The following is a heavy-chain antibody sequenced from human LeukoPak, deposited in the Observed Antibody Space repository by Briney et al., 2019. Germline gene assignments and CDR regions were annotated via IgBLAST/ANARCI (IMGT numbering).Heavy chain of an antibody. CDR2: IYYSGST. Sequence: SETLSLTCTVSGGSISSSSYYWGWIRQPPGKGLEWIGSIYYSGSTYYNPSLKSRVTISVDTSKNQFSLKLSSVTAADTAVYYCARHIAAAVGRYFDYWGQGTLVTVSS. CDR1: GGSISSSSYY. D-gene: IGHD6-13*01. CDR3: ARHIAAAVGRYFDY. V-gene: IGHV4-39*01. J-gene: IGHJ4*02.